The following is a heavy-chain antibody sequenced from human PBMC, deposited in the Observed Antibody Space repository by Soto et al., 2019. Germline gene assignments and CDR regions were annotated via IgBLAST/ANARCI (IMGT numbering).Heavy chain of an antibody. D-gene: IGHD3-16*02. V-gene: IGHV1-69*01. J-gene: IGHJ5*02. Sequence: QVQLVQSGAEVKKPGSSVKVSCKASGGTFSSYAISWVRQAPGQGLEWMGGIIPIFGTANYAQKFQGRVTITADESTSTAYMELGSLRSEDTAVYYCARLDPPRRYEYNWFDPWGQGTLVTVSS. CDR2: IIPIFGTA. CDR3: ARLDPPRRYEYNWFDP. CDR1: GGTFSSYA.